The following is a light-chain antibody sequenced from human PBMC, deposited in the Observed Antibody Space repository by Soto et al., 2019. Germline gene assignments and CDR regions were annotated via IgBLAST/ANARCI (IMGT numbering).Light chain of an antibody. CDR2: DTN. CDR3: SLSHGAFAM. J-gene: IGLJ3*02. Sequence: QAVVTQEPSLTVSPEGTVTLTCGSNTGAVTSGHYPYWFQQKPGQAPRTLIYDTNNKHSWTPARFSGSLLGDKAALTLSGAQPEDEAEYYCSLSHGAFAMFGGGTKLTVL. V-gene: IGLV7-46*01. CDR1: TGAVTSGHY.